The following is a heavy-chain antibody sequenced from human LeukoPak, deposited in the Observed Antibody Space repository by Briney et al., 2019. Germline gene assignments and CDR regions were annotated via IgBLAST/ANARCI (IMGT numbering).Heavy chain of an antibody. V-gene: IGHV3-20*04. J-gene: IGHJ6*02. CDR1: GFTFDDYG. CDR3: ARVGPSSASMTPAYGMDV. D-gene: IGHD2/OR15-2a*01. Sequence: GGSLRLSCAASGFTFDDYGMSWVRQAPGKGLEWVSGINWNGGSTGYADSVKGRFTISRDNAKNSLYLQMNSLRAEDTALYYCARVGPSSASMTPAYGMDVWGQGTTVTVSS. CDR2: INWNGGST.